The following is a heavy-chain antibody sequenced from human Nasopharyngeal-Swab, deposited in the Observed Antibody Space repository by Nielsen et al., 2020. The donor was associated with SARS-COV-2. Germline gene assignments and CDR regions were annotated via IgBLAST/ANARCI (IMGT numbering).Heavy chain of an antibody. CDR2: INHSGST. CDR1: GGSFSGYY. D-gene: IGHD1-26*01. J-gene: IGHJ4*02. Sequence: SETLSLTCAVYGGSFSGYYWSWIRQPPGKGLEWIGEINHSGSTNYNPSLKSRVTISVDTSKNQFSLKLSSVTAADTAVYYCARGRVGAKDDWGQGTLVTISS. CDR3: ARGRVGAKDD. V-gene: IGHV4-34*01.